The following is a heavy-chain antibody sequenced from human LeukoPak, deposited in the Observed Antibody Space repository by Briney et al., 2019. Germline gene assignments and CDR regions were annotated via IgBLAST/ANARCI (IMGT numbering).Heavy chain of an antibody. V-gene: IGHV3-9*01. J-gene: IGHJ3*02. Sequence: GGSLRLSCAASGFTFDDYAMHWVRQAPGKGLEWVSGISWNSGSIGYADSVKGRFTIFRDNAKNSLYLQMNSLRAEDTALYYCAKDIGDDYGGNTFDIWGQGTMVTVSS. CDR2: ISWNSGSI. D-gene: IGHD4-17*01. CDR3: AKDIGDDYGGNTFDI. CDR1: GFTFDDYA.